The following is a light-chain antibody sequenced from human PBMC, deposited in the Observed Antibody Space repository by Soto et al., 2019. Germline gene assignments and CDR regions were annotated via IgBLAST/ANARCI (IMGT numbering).Light chain of an antibody. J-gene: IGKJ1*01. CDR1: HDIRSN. CDR3: QQGGT. V-gene: IGKV3-15*01. CDR2: GAS. Sequence: EIVMTQSPDTLSVSPGERATVSCRASHDIRSNLAWYQQRPGQAPRLLIYGASTRATGIPARFRGSGSGTDFTLTISSLEPEDFAVYYCQQGGTFGQGTKVDIK.